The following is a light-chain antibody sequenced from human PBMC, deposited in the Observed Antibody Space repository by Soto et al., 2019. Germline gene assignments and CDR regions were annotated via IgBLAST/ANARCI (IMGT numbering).Light chain of an antibody. Sequence: QSLLTKPPSASGSPGQSVTFSCTGTSSDVGTYDYVSWYQQYPGKAPKLLIYGVTRRPSGVPDRFSGSKSGNTAALTVSGLQAEDEAYYYCSSYAGRSMYVFGTGTNVTVL. CDR3: SSYAGRSMYV. J-gene: IGLJ1*01. CDR1: SSDVGTYDY. CDR2: GVT. V-gene: IGLV2-8*01.